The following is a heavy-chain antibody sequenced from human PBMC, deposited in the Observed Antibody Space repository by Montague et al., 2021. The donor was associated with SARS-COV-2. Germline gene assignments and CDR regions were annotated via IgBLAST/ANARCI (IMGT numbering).Heavy chain of an antibody. CDR2: IYYSGST. V-gene: IGHV4-39*01. CDR3: ARQPVLLWFGELFRGGGMDV. CDR1: GHSVSSSSYY. Sequence: SETLSLTCTVYGHSVSSSSYYWGGIRQPPVQGLEWIGCIYYSGSTYYNPSLKSRVTISVDTSKNQFSLKLSSVTAADTAVYYCARQPVLLWFGELFRGGGMDVWGQGTTVTVSS. J-gene: IGHJ6*02. D-gene: IGHD3-10*01.